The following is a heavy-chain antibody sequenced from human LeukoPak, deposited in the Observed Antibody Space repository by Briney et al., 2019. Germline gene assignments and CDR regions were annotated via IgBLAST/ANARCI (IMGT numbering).Heavy chain of an antibody. J-gene: IGHJ4*02. CDR2: IYYTGIT. Sequence: SETLSLTCTVSGDSISRSTYYWAWIRQHPGTGLEWIGYIYYTGITSYNPSLKSRVTMSVDTSMNQVSLKVTSLTAADTAVYYCAASSGVTLGRFWGQGALVTVSS. CDR3: AASSGVTLGRF. CDR1: GDSISRSTYY. V-gene: IGHV4-31*03. D-gene: IGHD3-16*01.